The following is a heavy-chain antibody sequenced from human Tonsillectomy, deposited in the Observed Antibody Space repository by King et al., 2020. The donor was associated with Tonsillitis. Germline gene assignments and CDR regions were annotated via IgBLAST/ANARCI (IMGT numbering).Heavy chain of an antibody. CDR3: AREGGDYGDYFDY. Sequence: EVQLVQSGGGLVKPGGSLRLSCAASGFIFSSYSMNWVRQAPGKGLEWVSSISSSSSYIYYADSVKGRFTISRDNAKNSLYLQMNSLRAEDRAVYYCAREGGDYGDYFDYWGQGTLVTVSS. CDR1: GFIFSSYS. CDR2: ISSSSSYI. V-gene: IGHV3-21*01. J-gene: IGHJ4*02. D-gene: IGHD4-17*01.